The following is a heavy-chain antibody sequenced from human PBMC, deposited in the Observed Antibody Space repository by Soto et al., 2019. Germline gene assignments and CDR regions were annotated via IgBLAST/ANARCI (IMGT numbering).Heavy chain of an antibody. CDR1: GGSISSSSYY. CDR2: VYYSGTT. CDR3: ARLIHCKTTSCYFDY. D-gene: IGHD2-2*01. Sequence: QLQLQESGPGLVKPSETLSLTCTVSGGSISSSSYYWAWVRQPPGKGLEWIGSVYYSGTTYYNPSLESRVTISGDPSKNQFALKLSSVTAADTAVFYCARLIHCKTTSCYFDYWGQGTLVTVSS. V-gene: IGHV4-39*01. J-gene: IGHJ4*02.